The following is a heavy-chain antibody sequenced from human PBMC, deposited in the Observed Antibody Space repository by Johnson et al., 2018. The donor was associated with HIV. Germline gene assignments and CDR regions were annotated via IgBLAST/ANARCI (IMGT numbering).Heavy chain of an antibody. CDR2: IYSGGST. V-gene: IGHV3-66*01. D-gene: IGHD6-13*01. Sequence: VQLVESGGGLVQPGGSLRLSCAASGFTVSSNYMSWVRQAPGKGLEWVSVIYSGGSTYYADSVKGRFTIYRDNAKNSLYLQMNSLRAEDTALYYCARDWAAVGRVGGMDAFDIWGQGTMVTVSS. J-gene: IGHJ3*02. CDR1: GFTVSSNY. CDR3: ARDWAAVGRVGGMDAFDI.